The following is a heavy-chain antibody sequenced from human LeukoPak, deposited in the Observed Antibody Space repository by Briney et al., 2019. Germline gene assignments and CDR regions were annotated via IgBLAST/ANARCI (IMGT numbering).Heavy chain of an antibody. D-gene: IGHD3-3*01. CDR3: ARGGPPTIFPFQH. CDR1: GGSFSGYY. CDR2: INHSGST. Sequence: PSETLSLTCAVYGGSFSGYYWSWIRQPPGKGLEWIGEINHSGSTNYNPSLKSRVPISVDTSKNQFSLKLSSVTAADTAVYYCARGGPPTIFPFQHWGQGTLVTVSS. V-gene: IGHV4-34*01. J-gene: IGHJ1*01.